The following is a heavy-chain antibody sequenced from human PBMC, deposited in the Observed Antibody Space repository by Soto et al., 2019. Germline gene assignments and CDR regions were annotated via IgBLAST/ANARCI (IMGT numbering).Heavy chain of an antibody. Sequence: LRLSCAASEFTFANAWISWVRQAPGKGLEWVGRIKSKADGGTTDYAAPVKGRFTISRDESQNTLYLQMNSLKTEDTAVYYCTSLYYGNWGQGTLVTVSS. J-gene: IGHJ4*02. V-gene: IGHV3-15*01. CDR3: TSLYYGN. D-gene: IGHD4-17*01. CDR2: IKSKADGGTT. CDR1: EFTFANAW.